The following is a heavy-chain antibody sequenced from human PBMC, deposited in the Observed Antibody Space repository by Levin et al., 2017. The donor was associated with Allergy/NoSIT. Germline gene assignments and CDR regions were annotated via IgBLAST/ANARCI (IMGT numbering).Heavy chain of an antibody. Sequence: PGGSLRLSCAASGFTFSDYYMSWIRQAPGKGLEWVSYISSNADTIYYADSVQGRFTISRDNAKNSLHLQMSSLRAEDTAVYYCARDGGYCSGGTCYGWFDPWGQGTLVTVSS. J-gene: IGHJ5*02. CDR1: GFTFSDYY. V-gene: IGHV3-11*01. CDR2: ISSNADTI. CDR3: ARDGGYCSGGTCYGWFDP. D-gene: IGHD2-15*01.